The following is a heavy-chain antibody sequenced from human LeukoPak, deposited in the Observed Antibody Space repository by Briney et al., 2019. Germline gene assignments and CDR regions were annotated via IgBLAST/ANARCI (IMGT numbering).Heavy chain of an antibody. V-gene: IGHV3-11*04. J-gene: IGHJ4*02. D-gene: IGHD2/OR15-2a*01. CDR2: ISSSGSTK. Sequence: GGSLRLSCAASGFIFSDLYMDWVRQAPGKGLEWVSYISSSGSTKHYADSVKGRFTISRDSAKNSLYLQMNSLRAEDTAVYYCARSNSYFDYWGQGTLVTVSS. CDR3: ARSNSYFDY. CDR1: GFIFSDLY.